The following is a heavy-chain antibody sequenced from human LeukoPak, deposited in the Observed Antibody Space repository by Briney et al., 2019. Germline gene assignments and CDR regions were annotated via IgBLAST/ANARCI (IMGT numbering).Heavy chain of an antibody. J-gene: IGHJ4*02. CDR1: GGSVSNYY. Sequence: SETLSLTCSVSGGSVSNYYWSWIRQPPGKGLEWIGYIYNYGGTNYNPSLKSRVTMSLDTSKNQLSLKLNSVTAADTAFYYCARSQQLVRSFDCWGQGTLVTVSS. D-gene: IGHD6-13*01. CDR3: ARSQQLVRSFDC. V-gene: IGHV4-59*02. CDR2: IYNYGGT.